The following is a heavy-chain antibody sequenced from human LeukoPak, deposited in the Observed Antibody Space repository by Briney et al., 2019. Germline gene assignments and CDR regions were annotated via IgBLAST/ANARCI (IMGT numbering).Heavy chain of an antibody. V-gene: IGHV5-51*01. J-gene: IGHJ4*02. CDR1: GYSFTSYW. Sequence: GESLKISCKGSGYSFTSYWIGWVRQMPGKGLEWMGIIYPGDSDTRYSPSFQGQVTISADKSINTAYLQRSSLKASDTAMYYCARGGYYGSGSYYSFDYWGQGTLVTVSS. CDR3: ARGGYYGSGSYYSFDY. CDR2: IYPGDSDT. D-gene: IGHD3-10*01.